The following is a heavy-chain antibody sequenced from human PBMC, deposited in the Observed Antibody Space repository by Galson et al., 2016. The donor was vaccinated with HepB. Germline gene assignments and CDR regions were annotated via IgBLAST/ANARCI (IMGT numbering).Heavy chain of an antibody. V-gene: IGHV3-7*01. J-gene: IGHJ4*02. CDR1: GFTFSNYW. CDR3: ARLRRLTIFGVASSGYYFDY. D-gene: IGHD3-3*01. CDR2: IKEDGSEK. Sequence: SLRLSCAASGFTFSNYWMSWVRQAPGKGLEWVANIKEDGSEKYYVDSVKGRFTISRDNAKNSLYMQMNSLRAEDTAVCYCARLRRLTIFGVASSGYYFDYWGQGTLVTVSS.